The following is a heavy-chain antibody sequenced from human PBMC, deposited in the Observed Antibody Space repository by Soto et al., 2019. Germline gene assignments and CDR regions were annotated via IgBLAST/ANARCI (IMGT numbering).Heavy chain of an antibody. CDR1: GYNFAGYW. V-gene: IGHV5-51*01. CDR2: IYPSGSDT. D-gene: IGHD3-3*01. J-gene: IGHJ4*02. CDR3: ARGGVSTRTFDY. Sequence: PGESLKISCXGSGYNFAGYWIAWVRQMPGKGLELMGIIYPSGSDTRYRPSFQGQVTISADKSISSAYLQWSSLRASDTAMYYCARGGVSTRTFDYWGQGTPVTVSS.